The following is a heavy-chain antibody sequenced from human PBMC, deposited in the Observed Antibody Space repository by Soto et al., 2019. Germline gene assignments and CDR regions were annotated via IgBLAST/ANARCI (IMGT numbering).Heavy chain of an antibody. D-gene: IGHD3-10*01. CDR1: GGSISHYY. V-gene: IGHV4-59*01. CDR3: ARVFVSGSGSYYDYYYYGMDV. J-gene: IGHJ6*02. Sequence: PSETLSLTCTVSGGSISHYYWSWIRQPPGKGLEWIGYIYYTGSTNYIPSLKSRVTISVDASKNQFSLKLNSVTAADTAVYYCARVFVSGSGSYYDYYYYGMDVWGQGTTVTVSS. CDR2: IYYTGST.